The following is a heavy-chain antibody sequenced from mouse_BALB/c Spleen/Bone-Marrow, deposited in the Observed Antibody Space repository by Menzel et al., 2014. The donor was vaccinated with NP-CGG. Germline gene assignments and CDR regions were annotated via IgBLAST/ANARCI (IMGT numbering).Heavy chain of an antibody. CDR3: TTQSEAFDY. CDR1: GFNIKDPY. V-gene: IGHV14-3*02. Sequence: EVKLVESGAELVKPGASVKLSCTTSGFNIKDPYIHWVKQRPEQGLEWIGRIDPANYNTQYDPKFQGKATITADTPSNAAYLQLNSLTAEDTAVYYCTTQSEAFDYWGQGTPVTVSA. CDR2: IDPANYNT. J-gene: IGHJ3*01.